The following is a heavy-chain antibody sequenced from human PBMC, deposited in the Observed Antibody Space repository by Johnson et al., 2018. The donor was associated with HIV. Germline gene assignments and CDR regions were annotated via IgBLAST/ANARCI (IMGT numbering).Heavy chain of an antibody. Sequence: VQLVESGGGLVQPGGSLRLSCAASGFTFSGYWMSWVRQAPGKGLEWVGRIKSKTDGGTTDYAAPVKDRFTISRDDSKNTLYLQMNSLKTEDTAVYYCTTDADSSSWNDAFDIWGQGTMVTVSS. V-gene: IGHV3-15*01. CDR2: IKSKTDGGTT. J-gene: IGHJ3*02. CDR3: TTDADSSSWNDAFDI. CDR1: GFTFSGYW. D-gene: IGHD6-13*01.